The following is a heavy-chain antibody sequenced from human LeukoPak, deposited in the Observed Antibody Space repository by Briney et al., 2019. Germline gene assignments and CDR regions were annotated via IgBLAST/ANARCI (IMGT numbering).Heavy chain of an antibody. Sequence: GGSLRVSCAASGFTFSNAWMSWVRQAPGKGLEWVGRIKSKTDGGTTDYAAPVKGRFTISRDDSKNTLYLQMNSLKTEDTVVYYCTTGSFYDILTGYYTLDSFDIWGQGTMVTVSS. V-gene: IGHV3-15*01. J-gene: IGHJ3*02. D-gene: IGHD3-9*01. CDR2: IKSKTDGGTT. CDR1: GFTFSNAW. CDR3: TTGSFYDILTGYYTLDSFDI.